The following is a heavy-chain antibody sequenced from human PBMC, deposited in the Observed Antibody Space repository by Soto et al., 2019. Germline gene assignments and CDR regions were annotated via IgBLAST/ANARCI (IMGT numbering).Heavy chain of an antibody. V-gene: IGHV1-2*02. CDR2: INPNSGDT. D-gene: IGHD4-17*01. J-gene: IGHJ5*02. CDR3: ARDRYDYGLNWFDP. Sequence: ASVKVSCKASGGTFSSYAISWVRQAPGQGLEWMGGINPNSGDTNYAQKFQGRVTITRDTSVSTAYMELSRLRSEDTAVYYCARDRYDYGLNWFDPWGQGTLVTVSS. CDR1: GGTFSSYA.